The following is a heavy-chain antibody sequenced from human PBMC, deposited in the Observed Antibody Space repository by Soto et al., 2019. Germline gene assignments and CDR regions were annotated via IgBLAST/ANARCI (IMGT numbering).Heavy chain of an antibody. Sequence: GGSLRLSCTASGFTLIDYAMTWVRQAPGKGLEWVSGVTNNGDSTYYADSVEGRFTISRDNSKNTLYLQMSSLRAEDTALYYCARELDNSSYMRPSDYWGRGTLVTVSS. D-gene: IGHD1-26*01. CDR1: GFTLIDYA. J-gene: IGHJ4*02. V-gene: IGHV3-23*01. CDR3: ARELDNSSYMRPSDY. CDR2: VTNNGDST.